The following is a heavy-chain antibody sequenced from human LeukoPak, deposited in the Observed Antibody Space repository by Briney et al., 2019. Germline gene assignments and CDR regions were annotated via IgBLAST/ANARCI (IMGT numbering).Heavy chain of an antibody. CDR1: GFTFSSYG. CDR3: AREGEHDAFDI. Sequence: PGRSLRLSCAASGFTFSSYGMHWVRQAPGKGLEWVAVIWYDGSNKYYADSVKGRFTISRDNSKNTLYLQMNSLRAEDTAVYYCAREGEHDAFDIWGQGTMATVSS. CDR2: IWYDGSNK. V-gene: IGHV3-33*01. J-gene: IGHJ3*02.